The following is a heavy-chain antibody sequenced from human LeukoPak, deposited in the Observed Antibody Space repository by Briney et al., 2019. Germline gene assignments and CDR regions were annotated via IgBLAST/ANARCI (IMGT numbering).Heavy chain of an antibody. D-gene: IGHD3-9*01. CDR2: ISAYNGST. Sequence: GASVKVSCKASGYTFTSYGISWVRQAPGQGLEWMGWISAYNGSTNYAQKLQGRVTMTTDTSTSTAYMELRSLRSDDTAVYYCARYYDILTGPYYFDYWGQGTLVTVSS. CDR1: GYTFTSYG. J-gene: IGHJ4*02. CDR3: ARYYDILTGPYYFDY. V-gene: IGHV1-18*01.